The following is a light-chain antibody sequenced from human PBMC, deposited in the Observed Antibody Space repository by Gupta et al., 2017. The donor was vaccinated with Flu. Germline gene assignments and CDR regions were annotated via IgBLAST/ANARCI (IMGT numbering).Light chain of an antibody. Sequence: EIAMTPSPATLSVSPGERATLSCRASQSVSSNLAWYQQKPGQAPRLLIYGASTRATGIPARFSGSGSGTEFTLTISSLQSEDFAVYYCQQYNNWRYTFGQGTKLEIK. J-gene: IGKJ2*01. CDR1: QSVSSN. V-gene: IGKV3-15*01. CDR3: QQYNNWRYT. CDR2: GAS.